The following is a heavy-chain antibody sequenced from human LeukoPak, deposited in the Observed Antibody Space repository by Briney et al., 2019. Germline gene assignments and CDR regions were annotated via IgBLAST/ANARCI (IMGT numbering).Heavy chain of an antibody. D-gene: IGHD3-22*01. J-gene: IGHJ4*02. CDR1: GFTVSSNY. CDR3: ARESYYYDSSGYIHT. Sequence: GGSLRLSCAASGFTVSSNYMSWVRQAPGKGLEWVSVLYSGGNTYYADSVKGRFTISRDSSKNTLYLQTNSLRAEDTAVYYCARESYYYDSSGYIHTWDQGTLVTVSS. V-gene: IGHV3-53*01. CDR2: LYSGGNT.